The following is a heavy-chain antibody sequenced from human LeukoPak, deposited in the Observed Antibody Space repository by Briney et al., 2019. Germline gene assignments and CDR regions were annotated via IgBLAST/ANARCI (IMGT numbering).Heavy chain of an antibody. D-gene: IGHD3-10*01. CDR1: GFTFSSYG. J-gene: IGHJ5*02. V-gene: IGHV3-30*02. CDR3: AKDNGWFGESYWFDP. Sequence: GGSLRLSCAASGFTFSSYGMHWVRQAPGKGLEWVAFIRYDGSNKYYADSVKGRFTISRDNSKNTLYLQMNSLRAEDTAVYYCAKDNGWFGESYWFDPWGQGTLVTVSS. CDR2: IRYDGSNK.